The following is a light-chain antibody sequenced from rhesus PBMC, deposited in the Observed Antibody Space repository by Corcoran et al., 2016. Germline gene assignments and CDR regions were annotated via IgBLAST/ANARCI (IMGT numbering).Light chain of an antibody. CDR3: QQHNSYPRT. Sequence: DIQMTQSPSSLSASVGDTVTITCRASQGISNYFAWYQQKPGKAPKPLISYASNLESGVPSRFSGSGSGTDFSLPISSLQPEDFAIYYCQQHNSYPRTFSQGTKVEIK. J-gene: IGKJ1*01. V-gene: IGKV1S14*01. CDR1: QGISNY. CDR2: YAS.